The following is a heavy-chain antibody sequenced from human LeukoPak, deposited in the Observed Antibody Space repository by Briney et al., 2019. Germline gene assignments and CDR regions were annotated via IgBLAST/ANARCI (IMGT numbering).Heavy chain of an antibody. D-gene: IGHD2-15*01. CDR3: AREIGGYCSGGTCYSPYNYGMDV. Sequence: GGSLRLSCEASGFTFRSYGMHWVRQAPGKGLEWVAVIWYDGSNKYYADSVKGRFTISRDNSKNTLYLQMNSLRVEDTAVYYCAREIGGYCSGGTCYSPYNYGMDVWGQGTTVTVSS. J-gene: IGHJ6*02. V-gene: IGHV3-33*01. CDR2: IWYDGSNK. CDR1: GFTFRSYG.